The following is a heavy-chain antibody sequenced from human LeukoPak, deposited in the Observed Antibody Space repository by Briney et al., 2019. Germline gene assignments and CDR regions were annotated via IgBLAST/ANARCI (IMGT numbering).Heavy chain of an antibody. Sequence: SVKVSCKASGGTFSSYAISWVRQAPGQGLEWMEGIIPIFGTANYAQKFQGRVTITADESTSTAYMELSSLRSEDTAVYYCARSHDYGDYGIDYWGQGALVTVSS. CDR1: GGTFSSYA. J-gene: IGHJ4*02. V-gene: IGHV1-69*13. CDR3: ARSHDYGDYGIDY. D-gene: IGHD4-17*01. CDR2: IIPIFGTA.